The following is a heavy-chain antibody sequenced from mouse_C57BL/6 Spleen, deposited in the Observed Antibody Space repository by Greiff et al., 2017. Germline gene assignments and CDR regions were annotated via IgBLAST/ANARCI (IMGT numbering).Heavy chain of an antibody. CDR2: IYPGDGDT. CDR1: GYAFSSSW. CDR3: ASNLYFDY. J-gene: IGHJ2*01. V-gene: IGHV1-82*01. Sequence: QVQLQQSGPELVKPGASVKISCKASGYAFSSSWMNWVKQRPGKGLEWIGRIYPGDGDTNYNGKFKGKATLTAEKSSSTAYRQLSSLTSEDSAVYFCASNLYFDYWGQGTTLTVSS. D-gene: IGHD4-1*01.